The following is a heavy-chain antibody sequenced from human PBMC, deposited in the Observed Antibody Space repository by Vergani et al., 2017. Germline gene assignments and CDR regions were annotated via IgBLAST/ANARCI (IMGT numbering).Heavy chain of an antibody. CDR3: ARDRNGYYGSVVYYYGMDF. J-gene: IGHJ6*02. Sequence: QVQLVQSGAEVKKPGSSVKVSCKASGGTFSSYAISWVRQAPGQGLEWMGRIIPIFGTANYAQKFQGRVTITADESTSTAYMELCSLRSEDTAVYYCARDRNGYYGSVVYYYGMDFWGQGTTVTVSS. D-gene: IGHD3-10*01. CDR2: IIPIFGTA. CDR1: GGTFSSYA. V-gene: IGHV1-69*13.